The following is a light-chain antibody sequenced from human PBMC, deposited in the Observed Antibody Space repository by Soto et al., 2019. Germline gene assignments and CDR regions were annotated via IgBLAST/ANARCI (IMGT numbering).Light chain of an antibody. CDR3: QQRGNWPPIT. J-gene: IGKJ5*01. CDR2: DSS. CDR1: QSVSSF. V-gene: IGKV3-11*01. Sequence: EIVLTQSPATLSLSPGERVTLSCRASQSVSSFLAWYQQKPGQAPRLLIYDSSNRATGIPARLRGSGSGTDFSLTISSLEPDDAAVSYCQQRGNWPPITFGQGTRLEIK.